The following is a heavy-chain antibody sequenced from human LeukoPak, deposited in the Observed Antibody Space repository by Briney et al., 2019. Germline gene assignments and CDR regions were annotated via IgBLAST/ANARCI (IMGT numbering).Heavy chain of an antibody. D-gene: IGHD3-3*01. CDR1: GFTFTSSA. CDR3: ARAWTGITIFGVVTGSFDY. J-gene: IGHJ4*02. CDR2: IVVGSGNT. Sequence: VASVKVSCKASGFTFTSSAMQWVRQARGQRLEWIGWIVVGSGNTNYAQKFQERVTITRDMSTSTAYMELSSLRSEGTAVYYCARAWTGITIFGVVTGSFDYWGQGTLVTVSS. V-gene: IGHV1-58*02.